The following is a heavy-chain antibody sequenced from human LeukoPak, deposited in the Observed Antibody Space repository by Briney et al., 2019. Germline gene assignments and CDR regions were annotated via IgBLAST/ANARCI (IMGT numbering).Heavy chain of an antibody. CDR2: ISGSGDNT. V-gene: IGHV3-23*01. D-gene: IGHD6-19*01. Sequence: GGSLRLSCAASGFTFRSYAMSWVRQAPGKGLEWVSGISGSGDNTYYADFVKGRFTISRDNSRNTLYLQMNSLRAEDTAIYYCAKKAVAGYHYYYMDVWGKGTTVTVSS. J-gene: IGHJ6*03. CDR3: AKKAVAGYHYYYMDV. CDR1: GFTFRSYA.